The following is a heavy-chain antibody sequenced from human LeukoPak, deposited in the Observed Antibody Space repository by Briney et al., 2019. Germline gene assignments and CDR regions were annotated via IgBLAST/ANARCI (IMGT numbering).Heavy chain of an antibody. CDR1: GFTFDDYA. Sequence: PGRSLRLSCATSGFTFDDYAMHWVRQAAGKGLEWVSGISWNSGSIGYADSMKGRFTISRDNAKNSLYLQMNSLRAEDTALYYCAKADLGVVRYMDVWGQGTTVTVSS. CDR2: ISWNSGSI. J-gene: IGHJ6*02. D-gene: IGHD3-3*01. CDR3: AKADLGVVRYMDV. V-gene: IGHV3-9*01.